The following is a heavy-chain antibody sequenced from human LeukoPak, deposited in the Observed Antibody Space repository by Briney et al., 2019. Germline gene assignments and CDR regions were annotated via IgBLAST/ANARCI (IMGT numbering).Heavy chain of an antibody. CDR3: ARPYYGSGPFDY. CDR1: GGSISSYY. Sequence: SETLSLTCTVSGGSISSYYWSWIRQPPGKGLEWIGEINHSGSTNYNPSLKSRVTISVDTSKNQFSLKLSSVTAADTAVYYCARPYYGSGPFDYWGQGTLVTVSS. CDR2: INHSGST. J-gene: IGHJ4*02. V-gene: IGHV4-34*01. D-gene: IGHD3-10*01.